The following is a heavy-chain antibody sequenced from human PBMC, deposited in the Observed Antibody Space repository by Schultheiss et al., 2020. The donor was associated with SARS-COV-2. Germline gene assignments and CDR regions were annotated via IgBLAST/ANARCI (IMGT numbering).Heavy chain of an antibody. CDR1: GFTFSSYW. D-gene: IGHD5-12*01. CDR3: AKVGRGFMDV. CDR2: VSTDGTIT. J-gene: IGHJ6*02. V-gene: IGHV3-74*01. Sequence: GGSLRLSCAASGFTFSSYWMHWVRQAPGKGLVWVSRVSTDGTITGYADSVKGRFTISRDNSKNTLYLQMNSLRAEDTAVYYCAKVGRGFMDVWGQGTTVTVSS.